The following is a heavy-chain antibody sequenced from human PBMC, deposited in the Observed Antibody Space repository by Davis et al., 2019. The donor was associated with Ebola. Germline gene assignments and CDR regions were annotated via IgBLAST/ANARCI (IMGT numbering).Heavy chain of an antibody. CDR1: GFTVGSYA. Sequence: PGGSLRLSCAASGFTVGSYAMSWVRQAPGKGLEWVSGIRHHDDSTGYADSVKGRFTISRDDSKSTLFLQMYALRAEDTALYYCTTRLVNHFDYWGQGALVTVSS. V-gene: IGHV3-23*01. J-gene: IGHJ4*02. CDR3: TTRLVNHFDY. D-gene: IGHD6-19*01. CDR2: IRHHDDST.